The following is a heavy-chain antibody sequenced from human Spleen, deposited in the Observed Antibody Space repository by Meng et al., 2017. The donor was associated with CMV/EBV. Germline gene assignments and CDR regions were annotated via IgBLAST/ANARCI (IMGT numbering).Heavy chain of an antibody. Sequence: SMYVSYWGWLRPSPGRRLEWLGEINHSADTKYNPSLNSLVTISVDTSKFQFSLRLRSVTAADTAVYYCASRRSWEGDFDYWGQGILVTVSS. CDR2: INHSADT. J-gene: IGHJ4*02. V-gene: IGHV4-34*01. CDR3: ASRRSWEGDFDY. CDR1: SMYVSY. D-gene: IGHD1-26*01.